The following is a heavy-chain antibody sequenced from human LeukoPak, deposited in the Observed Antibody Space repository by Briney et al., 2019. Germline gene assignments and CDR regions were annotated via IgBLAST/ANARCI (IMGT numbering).Heavy chain of an antibody. Sequence: PGGSLRLSCAASGFTFSSYWMSWVRHAPGKGLEWVANIKQDGSEKYYVDSVKGRFTISRDNAENSLYLQINSLRAEDTAVYYCARDGAITMVRGVIREYYFDYWGQGTLVTVSS. D-gene: IGHD3-10*01. J-gene: IGHJ4*02. CDR1: GFTFSSYW. CDR2: IKQDGSEK. CDR3: ARDGAITMVRGVIREYYFDY. V-gene: IGHV3-7*01.